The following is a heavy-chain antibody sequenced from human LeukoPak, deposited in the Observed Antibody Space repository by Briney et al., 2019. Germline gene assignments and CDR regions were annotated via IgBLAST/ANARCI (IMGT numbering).Heavy chain of an antibody. CDR1: GFTFSSYS. CDR2: LSSSSGTI. J-gene: IGHJ3*02. Sequence: PGGSLRLSCAASGFTFSSYSMNWVRQAPGKGLEWVSYLSSSSGTIYYADSVKGRFTISRDNAKNSLYLQMNSLRAEDTAVYYCAREYSSSSGRAFDIWGQGTMVTVSS. CDR3: AREYSSSSGRAFDI. V-gene: IGHV3-48*01. D-gene: IGHD6-6*01.